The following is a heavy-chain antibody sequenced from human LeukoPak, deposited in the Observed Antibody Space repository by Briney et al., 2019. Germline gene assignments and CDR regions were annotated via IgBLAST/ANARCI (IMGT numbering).Heavy chain of an antibody. D-gene: IGHD5-12*01. CDR3: ARVTSGVATN. V-gene: IGHV3-30*02. CDR2: MRYNGDNG. J-gene: IGHJ4*02. Sequence: PGGSLRLSCAASGFTFSKYSMHWVRQAPGKGLEWVAFMRYNGDNGYYADSVKGRFTISRDNAKNTLYLQMNSLRAEDTAVYYCARVTSGVATNWGQGTLVTVSS. CDR1: GFTFSKYS.